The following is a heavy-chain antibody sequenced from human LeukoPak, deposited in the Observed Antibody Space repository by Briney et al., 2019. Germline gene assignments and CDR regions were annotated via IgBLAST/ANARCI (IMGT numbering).Heavy chain of an antibody. Sequence: GASVRVSCKASGHTLTELSMHWVRQAPGKGLEWMGGFDPEDGETIYAQKFQGRVTMTEDTSTDTAYMELSSLRPEDTAVYYCATRRDYGMDVWGQGTTVTVSS. J-gene: IGHJ6*02. CDR2: FDPEDGET. V-gene: IGHV1-24*01. CDR3: ATRRDYGMDV. CDR1: GHTLTELS.